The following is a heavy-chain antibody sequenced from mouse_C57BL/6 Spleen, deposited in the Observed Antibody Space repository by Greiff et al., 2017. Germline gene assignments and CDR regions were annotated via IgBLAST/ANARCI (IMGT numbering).Heavy chain of an antibody. D-gene: IGHD3-2*02. CDR3: ARDSSGYGWFAY. CDR1: GFTFSSYA. Sequence: EVQRVESGGGLVKPGGSLKLSCAASGFTFSSYAMSWVRQTPEKRLEWVATISDGGSYTYYPDNVKGRFTISRDNAKNNLYLQMSHLKSEDTAMYYCARDSSGYGWFAYWGQGTLVTVSA. V-gene: IGHV5-4*01. CDR2: ISDGGSYT. J-gene: IGHJ3*01.